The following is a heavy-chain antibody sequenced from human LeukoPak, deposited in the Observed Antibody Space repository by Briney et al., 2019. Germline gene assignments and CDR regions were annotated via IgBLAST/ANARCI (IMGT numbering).Heavy chain of an antibody. D-gene: IGHD5-12*01. V-gene: IGHV1-46*01. CDR2: INTSGGST. CDR3: ARVVTGYSGYDFRGSGGNYFDY. CDR1: GYTFTSYY. J-gene: IGHJ4*02. Sequence: ASVKVSCKASGYTFTSYYMHWVRQAPGQGREWMGIINTSGGSTSYAQKFQGRVTMTRDTSTSTVYIELSSLRSEDTAVYYCARVVTGYSGYDFRGSGGNYFDYWGQGTLVTVSS.